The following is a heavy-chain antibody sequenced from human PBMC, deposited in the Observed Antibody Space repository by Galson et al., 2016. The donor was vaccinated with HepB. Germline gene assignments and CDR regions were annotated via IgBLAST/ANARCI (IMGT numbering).Heavy chain of an antibody. D-gene: IGHD1-14*01. CDR3: AIRPATTGAPFDS. CDR1: GYDFSSYW. J-gene: IGHJ4*02. Sequence: QSGAEVKKSGESLKISCKVSGYDFSSYWIGWVRQMPGRGLEWMGIINPRDYDFRYSPAFQGQVSISVDKSISTAYLQWDSLRASDTAIYYCAIRPATTGAPFDSWGQGTLVTVSS. CDR2: INPRDYDF. V-gene: IGHV5-51*01.